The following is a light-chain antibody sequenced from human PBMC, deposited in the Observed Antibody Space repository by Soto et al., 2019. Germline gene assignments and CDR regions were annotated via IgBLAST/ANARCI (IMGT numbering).Light chain of an antibody. CDR1: QSISSY. J-gene: IGKJ2*01. Sequence: DIPMTQSPSSLSASVGDRVTITCRASQSISSYLNWYQQKPGKAPKLLIYAASSLQSGVPSRFSGSGSGTDFTLTISSLQPEDFPTYYCQQSYSTPHTFGQGTKLEIK. CDR3: QQSYSTPHT. CDR2: AAS. V-gene: IGKV1-39*01.